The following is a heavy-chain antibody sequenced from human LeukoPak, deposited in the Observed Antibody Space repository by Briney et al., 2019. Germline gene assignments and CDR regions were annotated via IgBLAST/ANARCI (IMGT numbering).Heavy chain of an antibody. D-gene: IGHD3-10*01. CDR2: ISNDGNNK. J-gene: IGHJ4*02. CDR1: GFPFSSYG. V-gene: IGHV3-30*03. Sequence: GGSLRLSCAASGFPFSSYGMHWVRQAPGKGLEWVAAISNDGNNKFYADSVKGRFTISRDNPKNTMNLQMNSLRAEDTAVYYCARDLEGSGSFYRPSYDYWGQGTLVTVSS. CDR3: ARDLEGSGSFYRPSYDY.